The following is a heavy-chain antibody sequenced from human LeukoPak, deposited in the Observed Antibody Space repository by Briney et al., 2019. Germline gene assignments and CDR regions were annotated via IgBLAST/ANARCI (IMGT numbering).Heavy chain of an antibody. D-gene: IGHD6-19*01. CDR3: AKDPYSSGWYEFDY. J-gene: IGHJ4*02. CDR2: ISYDGSNK. CDR1: GFTVSSNY. Sequence: PGGSLRLSCAASGFTVSSNYMSWVRQAPGKGLEWVAVISYDGSNKYYADSVKGRFTISRDNSKNTLYLQMNSLRAEDTAVYYCAKDPYSSGWYEFDYWGQGTLVTVSS. V-gene: IGHV3-30*18.